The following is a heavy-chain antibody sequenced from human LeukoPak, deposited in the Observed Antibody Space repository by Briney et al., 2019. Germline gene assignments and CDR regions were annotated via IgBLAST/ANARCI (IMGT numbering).Heavy chain of an antibody. V-gene: IGHV4-34*01. CDR2: INHSGST. CDR1: GGSFSGYY. D-gene: IGHD5-24*01. Sequence: KSSETLSLTCAVYGGSFSGYYWSWIRQPPGKGLEWIGEINHSGSTNYNPSLKSRVTISVDTSKNQFSLKLSSVTAADTAVYYCARGLLDGPNYYFDYWGQGTLVTVSS. J-gene: IGHJ4*02. CDR3: ARGLLDGPNYYFDY.